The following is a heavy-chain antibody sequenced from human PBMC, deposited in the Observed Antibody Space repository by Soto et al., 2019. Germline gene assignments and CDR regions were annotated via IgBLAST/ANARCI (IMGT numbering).Heavy chain of an antibody. CDR1: RGTGTGDW. Sequence: GSPWKAGSKGCRGTGTGDWMCGVRQSRGEGGEWMGWINPNSGGTNYAQKFQGWVTMTRDTSISTAYMELSRLRSDDTAVYYCARDQNHCGGDCVPYGMDVWGQGPTVTVSS. CDR3: ARDQNHCGGDCVPYGMDV. V-gene: IGHV1-2*04. D-gene: IGHD2-21*02. J-gene: IGHJ6*02. CDR2: INPNSGGT.